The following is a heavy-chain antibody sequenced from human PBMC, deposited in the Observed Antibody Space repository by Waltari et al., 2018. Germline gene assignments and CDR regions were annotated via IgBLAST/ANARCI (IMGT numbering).Heavy chain of an antibody. V-gene: IGHV3-23*01. CDR3: AKDHWRPGVVTSLSS. CDR2: ITDNGNRA. D-gene: IGHD3-22*01. CDR1: GFNFYSYA. J-gene: IGHJ4*02. Sequence: EVQLSESGGDLVQPGESLGLSCAASGFNFYSYAMPWVRLAPGKGLEWVSTITDNGNRAYYADFVRGQFTISRDNSRSTLFLQMKNLTVDDTAVYYCAKDHWRPGVVTSLSSWGQGTLVTVSS.